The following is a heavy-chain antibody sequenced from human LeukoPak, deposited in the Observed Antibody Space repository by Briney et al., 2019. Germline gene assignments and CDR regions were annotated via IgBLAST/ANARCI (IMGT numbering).Heavy chain of an antibody. Sequence: GASVKVSCKASGGTFSSYAISWVRQAPGQGLEWMGRIIPILGIANYAQKFQGRVTITADKSTSTAYMELSSLRSEDTAAYYCARVVGENFDYWGQGTLVTVSS. J-gene: IGHJ4*02. CDR1: GGTFSSYA. CDR2: IIPILGIA. D-gene: IGHD2-15*01. CDR3: ARVVGENFDY. V-gene: IGHV1-69*04.